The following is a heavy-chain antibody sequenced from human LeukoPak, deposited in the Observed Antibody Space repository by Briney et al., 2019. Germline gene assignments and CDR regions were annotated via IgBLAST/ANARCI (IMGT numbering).Heavy chain of an antibody. V-gene: IGHV1-18*04. CDR3: ASGGSYYYFDY. CDR2: ISAYNGNT. CDR1: GYTFTGYY. D-gene: IGHD1-26*01. Sequence: GASVKVSCKASGYTFTGYYMHWVRQAPGQGLEWMGWISAYNGNTNYAQKLQGRVTMTTDTSTSTAYMELRSLRSDDAAVYYCASGGSYYYFDYWGQGTLVTVSS. J-gene: IGHJ4*02.